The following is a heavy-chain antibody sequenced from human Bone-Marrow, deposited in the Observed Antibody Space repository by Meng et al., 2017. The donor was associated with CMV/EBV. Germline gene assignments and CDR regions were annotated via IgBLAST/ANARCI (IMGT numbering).Heavy chain of an antibody. J-gene: IGHJ6*02. V-gene: IGHV6-1*01. CDR3: AREYCRHSACDTGMDV. Sequence: SETLSLTCAISGASVSSNSAAWNWIRQSPSRGLEWLGRTYYRSKWFNDYAVSVKSRITITPDTAKNQFSLQLNSVTPEDTAVYHCAREYCRHSACDTGMDVWGQGTTVTVSS. CDR1: GASVSSNSAA. CDR2: TYYRSKWFN. D-gene: IGHD2-15*01.